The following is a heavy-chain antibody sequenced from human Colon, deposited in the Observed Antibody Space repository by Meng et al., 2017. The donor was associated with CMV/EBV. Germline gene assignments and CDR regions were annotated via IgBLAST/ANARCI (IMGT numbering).Heavy chain of an antibody. CDR3: ARTLTGASGY. CDR1: GFTFSGYT. Sequence: GESLKISCEASGFTFSGYTLHWVRQAPGQGLEWVATISYDGSSKYFAASVRGRFTVSRDNSKSTLYLEMNSLRAEDKALYYCARTLTGASGYWGQGTLVTVSS. D-gene: IGHD7-27*01. J-gene: IGHJ4*02. CDR2: ISYDGSSK. V-gene: IGHV3-30-3*01.